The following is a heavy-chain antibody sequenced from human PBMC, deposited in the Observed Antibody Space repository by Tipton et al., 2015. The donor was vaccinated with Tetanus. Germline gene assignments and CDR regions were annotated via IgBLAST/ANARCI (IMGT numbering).Heavy chain of an antibody. V-gene: IGHV4-34*01. CDR2: INHSGSA. J-gene: IGHJ4*02. CDR3: ARHSSLKALNY. Sequence: GLVKPSETLSLTCAVSGGSFSDFYWSWIRQSPGKGLEWIGEINHSGSAYQSPSLKSRVTISVDTSKNQFSLELSSVTAADTAVYYCARHSSLKALNYWGQGTLVTASS. D-gene: IGHD3-9*01. CDR1: GGSFSDFY.